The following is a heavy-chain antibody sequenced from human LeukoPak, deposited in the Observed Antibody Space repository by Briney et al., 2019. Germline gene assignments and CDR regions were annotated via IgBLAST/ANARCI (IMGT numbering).Heavy chain of an antibody. D-gene: IGHD5-12*01. CDR1: GGSISSGDYY. V-gene: IGHV4-30-4*01. Sequence: SETLSLTCTVSGGSISSGDYYWSWIRQPPGKGLEWIGCIYYSRSTYYNPSLKSRVTISVDTSKNQFSLKLSSVTAADTAVYYCAREGAVATINDYYYYYGMDVWGQGTTVTVSS. J-gene: IGHJ6*02. CDR2: IYYSRST. CDR3: AREGAVATINDYYYYYGMDV.